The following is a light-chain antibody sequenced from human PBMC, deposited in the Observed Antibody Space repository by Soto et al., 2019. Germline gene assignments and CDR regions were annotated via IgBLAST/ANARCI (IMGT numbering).Light chain of an antibody. V-gene: IGKV3-11*01. CDR1: QSVSSY. CDR3: QQRSNWPPIT. J-gene: IGKJ5*01. CDR2: DAS. Sequence: EIVLTQSPATLSLSPGERATLSCRASQSVSSYLAWYQQKPGQAPRLLIYDASNRATGTPARFSGSGSGTDFPLTISSLEPEDFAVYYCQQRSNWPPITFGQGTRLEIK.